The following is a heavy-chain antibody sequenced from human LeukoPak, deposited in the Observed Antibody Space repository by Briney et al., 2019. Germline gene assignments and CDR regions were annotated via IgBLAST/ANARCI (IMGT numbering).Heavy chain of an antibody. V-gene: IGHV4-4*07. CDR3: ARERSTTVNTYYFDS. D-gene: IGHD4-17*01. Sequence: SETLSLTCTVSGGSISSDYWNWIRQPAGKGLEWIGRMYMSGSTNYNPSLKSRVTMSLDTSTNQVSLILSSVTAADTAVYYCARERSTTVNTYYFDSWGQGTLVSVSS. CDR2: MYMSGST. J-gene: IGHJ4*02. CDR1: GGSISSDY.